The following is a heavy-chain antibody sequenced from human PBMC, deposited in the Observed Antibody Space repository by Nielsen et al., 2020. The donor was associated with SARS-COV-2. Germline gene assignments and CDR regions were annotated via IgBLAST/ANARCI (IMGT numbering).Heavy chain of an antibody. CDR1: GFTFSSYS. CDR3: ATSGYDYRGTYYYYYMDV. CDR2: ISSSSSTI. J-gene: IGHJ6*03. D-gene: IGHD5-12*01. V-gene: IGHV3-48*01. Sequence: GGSLRLSCAASGFTFSSYSMNWVRQAPGKGLEWVSYISSSSSTIYYADSVKGRFTISRDNAKNSLYLQMNSLRAEDTAVYYCATSGYDYRGTYYYYYMDVWGKGTTVTVSS.